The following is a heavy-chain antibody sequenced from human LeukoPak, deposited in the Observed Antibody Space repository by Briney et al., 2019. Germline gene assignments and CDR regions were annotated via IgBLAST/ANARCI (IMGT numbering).Heavy chain of an antibody. V-gene: IGHV4-59*12. Sequence: PSETLSLTCTVSGGSISSYYWSWIRQPPGKGLEWIGYIYYSGSTNYNPSLKSRVTISVDKSKNQFSLKLSSVTAADTAVYYCACLGFGGGGCYWGQGTLVTVSS. CDR1: GGSISSYY. J-gene: IGHJ4*02. D-gene: IGHD3-10*01. CDR3: ACLGFGGGGCY. CDR2: IYYSGST.